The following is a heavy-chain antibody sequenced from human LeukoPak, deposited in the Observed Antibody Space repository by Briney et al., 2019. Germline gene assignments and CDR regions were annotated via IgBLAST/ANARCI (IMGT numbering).Heavy chain of an antibody. V-gene: IGHV1-69-2*01. CDR2: VDPEDGET. J-gene: IGHJ4*02. CDR1: GYTFTSYG. Sequence: ASVKVSCKASGYTFTSYGISWVQQAPGKGLEWMGLVDPEDGETIYAEKFQGRVTITADTSTDTAYMELSSLRSEDTAVYYCATGMPIRPFDYWGQGTLVTVSS. D-gene: IGHD2-2*01. CDR3: ATGMPIRPFDY.